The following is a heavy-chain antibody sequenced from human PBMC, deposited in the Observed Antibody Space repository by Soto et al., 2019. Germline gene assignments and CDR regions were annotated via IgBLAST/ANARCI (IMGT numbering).Heavy chain of an antibody. Sequence: SETLSLTCAVYGGSFSGYYWSWIRQPPGKGLEWIGEINHSGSTNYNPSLKSRVTISVDTSKNQFSLKLSSVTAADTAVYYCARGWVQWFGELLYPPYYYYGMDVWGQGTTVTVSS. D-gene: IGHD3-10*01. V-gene: IGHV4-34*01. CDR3: ARGWVQWFGELLYPPYYYYGMDV. CDR1: GGSFSGYY. CDR2: INHSGST. J-gene: IGHJ6*02.